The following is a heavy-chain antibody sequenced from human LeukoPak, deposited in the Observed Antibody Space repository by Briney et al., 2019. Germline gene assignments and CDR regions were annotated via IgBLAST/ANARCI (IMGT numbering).Heavy chain of an antibody. D-gene: IGHD3-10*01. CDR2: IRYDGSYK. J-gene: IGHJ6*03. CDR1: GFTISSYG. V-gene: IGHV3-30*02. Sequence: GGSLRLSCAVPGFTISSYGMHWVRQAPGKGLEWVAFIRYDGSYKKYADSVKGRFTISRDNSKNTLYLQMNSLRAEDTAVYYCAKDGGVRGPDYYYYMDVWGKGTTVTISS. CDR3: AKDGGVRGPDYYYYMDV.